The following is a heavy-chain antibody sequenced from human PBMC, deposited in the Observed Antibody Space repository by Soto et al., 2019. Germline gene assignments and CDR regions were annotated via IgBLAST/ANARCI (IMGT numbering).Heavy chain of an antibody. CDR2: MNPNSGNT. CDR3: ARHIERAPIDP. D-gene: IGHD5-12*01. V-gene: IGHV1-8*01. J-gene: IGHJ5*02. CDR1: GDTFTSYD. Sequence: ASVKVSCKASGDTFTSYDINWVRQATGQGLEWMGWMNPNSGNTGYAQKFQGRVTMTRNTSISTAYMELSSLRSEDTAVYYCARHIERAPIDPWGQGTLVTVSS.